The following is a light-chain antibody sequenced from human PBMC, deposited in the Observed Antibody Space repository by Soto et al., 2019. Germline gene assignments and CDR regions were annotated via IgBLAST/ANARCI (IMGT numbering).Light chain of an antibody. J-gene: IGKJ1*01. CDR2: AAS. CDR1: QGISNY. CDR3: KKYNSAPRT. V-gene: IGKV1-27*01. Sequence: DIQMTQSPSSLSASVGDRVTITCRASQGISNYLAWYQQKPGKVPKLLIYAASTLQSGVPSRFSGSGSGTDFNLTISSLQPEDVATYYYKKYNSAPRTFGQGTKVEIK.